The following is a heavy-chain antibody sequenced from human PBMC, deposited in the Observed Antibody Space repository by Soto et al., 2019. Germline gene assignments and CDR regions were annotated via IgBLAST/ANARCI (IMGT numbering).Heavy chain of an antibody. CDR3: AHSGKTNGGACDM. Sequence: QITLKESGPTLVKPTETLTLTCTFSGFSLSTSGVGVGCIRQPPGKALEWLALVYWDDDKRYGPSLKSRLTITKDTSKNQVVLTMTNMDRVDTATYYCAHSGKTNGGACDMWGKGTIVTVSS. CDR2: VYWDDDK. D-gene: IGHD2-8*01. V-gene: IGHV2-5*05. CDR1: GFSLSTSGVG. J-gene: IGHJ3*02.